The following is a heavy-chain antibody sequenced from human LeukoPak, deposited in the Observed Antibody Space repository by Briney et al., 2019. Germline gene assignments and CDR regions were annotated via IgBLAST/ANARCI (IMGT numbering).Heavy chain of an antibody. D-gene: IGHD6-25*01. J-gene: IGHJ2*01. CDR2: IKTKPESYVT. Sequence: GGSLRLSCAASGFTLSGSDVHWVRQASGKGLEWIGRIKTKPESYVTAYVESVKGRFTTSRDDSKNTAYLQMNSLKTEDTAVYYCIRRNIAASWCFDLWGRGTLVTVSS. V-gene: IGHV3-73*01. CDR1: GFTLSGSD. CDR3: IRRNIAASWCFDL.